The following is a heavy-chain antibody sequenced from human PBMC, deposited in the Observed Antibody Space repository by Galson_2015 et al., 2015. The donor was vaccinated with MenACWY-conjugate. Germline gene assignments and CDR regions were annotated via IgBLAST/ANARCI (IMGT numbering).Heavy chain of an antibody. V-gene: IGHV5-51*01. CDR2: ISPGDSNT. D-gene: IGHD1-26*01. CDR3: ASHPPGGRGMDV. J-gene: IGHJ6*02. CDR1: GYSFTTYR. Sequence: QSGAEVKKPGESLKISCKTTGYSFTTYRIAWVRQMPGTGLEWIGLISPGDSNTRYSPSFQGQVTNSADKSISTAYLQWSSLKASDTAMYYCASHPPGGRGMDVWGQGTTVTVSS.